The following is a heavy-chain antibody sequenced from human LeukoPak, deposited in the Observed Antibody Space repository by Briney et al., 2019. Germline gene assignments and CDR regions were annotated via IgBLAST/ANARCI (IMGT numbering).Heavy chain of an antibody. V-gene: IGHV3-15*01. Sequence: GGSLRLSCTASGFTFGDYAMSWFRQAPGKGLEWVGRIKSKTDGGTTDYAAPVKGRFTISRDDSKNTLYLQMNSLKTEDTAVYYCTTDEDYYDSSTNFDYWGQGTLVTVSS. CDR2: IKSKTDGGTT. CDR3: TTDEDYYDSSTNFDY. D-gene: IGHD3-22*01. CDR1: GFTFGDYA. J-gene: IGHJ4*02.